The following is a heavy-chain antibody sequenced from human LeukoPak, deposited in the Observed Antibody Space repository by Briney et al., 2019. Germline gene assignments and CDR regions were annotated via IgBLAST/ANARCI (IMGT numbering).Heavy chain of an antibody. J-gene: IGHJ5*02. D-gene: IGHD3-10*01. Sequence: PSETLSLTCTVSGGSISSYYWSWIRQPPGKGLEWIAYIYYSGSTNYNPSLKSRVTISVDTSKKQFSLKLSSVTAADTAVYYCARGGYYGSGNDFRFDPWGQGTLVTVSS. CDR3: ARGGYYGSGNDFRFDP. CDR2: IYYSGST. CDR1: GGSISSYY. V-gene: IGHV4-59*01.